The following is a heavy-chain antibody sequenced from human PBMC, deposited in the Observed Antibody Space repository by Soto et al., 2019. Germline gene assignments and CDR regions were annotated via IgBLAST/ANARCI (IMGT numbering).Heavy chain of an antibody. Sequence: PSETLSLTCTVSGISITSSYWNWFRQSPGKGLEWIGQISDRGDINYNPPLESRVAISTDTSKNQVSLTLTAVNAADTAVYFCARGRHWFGPWGQGTRVTVSS. J-gene: IGHJ5*02. CDR3: ARGRHWFGP. V-gene: IGHV4-59*08. CDR2: ISDRGDI. CDR1: GISITSSY.